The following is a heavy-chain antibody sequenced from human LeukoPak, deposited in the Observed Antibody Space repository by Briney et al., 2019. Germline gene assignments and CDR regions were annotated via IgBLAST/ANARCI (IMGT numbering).Heavy chain of an antibody. J-gene: IGHJ5*01. V-gene: IGHV3-74*01. CDR3: ARGWFGPDS. Sequence: PGGSLRLSCAASGFTFTSHSMHWVRQAPGQGLEWVSGISNDGTSTTYADSVKGRFTISRDNAKNTLYLQMHSLRAEDTAVYSCARGWFGPDSCGQGTLVTVSS. CDR2: ISNDGTST. CDR1: GFTFTSHS. D-gene: IGHD3-10*01.